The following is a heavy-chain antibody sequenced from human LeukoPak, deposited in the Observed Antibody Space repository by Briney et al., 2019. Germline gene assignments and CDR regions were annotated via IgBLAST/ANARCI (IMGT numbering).Heavy chain of an antibody. CDR2: IKQDGSEK. V-gene: IGHV3-7*01. Sequence: GGSLRLSCAASGFTFSSYWMSWVRQAPGKGLEWVANIKQDGSEKYYVDSVKGRFTISRDNDKNSLYLQMNSLRAEDTAVYYCAREGETITIFGVVIEYYFDYWGQGTLVTVSS. CDR1: GFTFSSYW. D-gene: IGHD3-3*01. CDR3: AREGETITIFGVVIEYYFDY. J-gene: IGHJ4*02.